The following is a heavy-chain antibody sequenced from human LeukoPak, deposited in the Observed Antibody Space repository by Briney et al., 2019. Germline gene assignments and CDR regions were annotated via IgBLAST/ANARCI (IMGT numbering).Heavy chain of an antibody. CDR3: ARRGGTSGWGAFDI. Sequence: PGGSLRLSCAASGFTFSSHAMNWVRQPPGKGLDWVSSIDKSGDGAFYADSVKGRFTISRDNSKNTLYLQMNSLRREDTAVYYCARRGGTSGWGAFDIWVKGQWSPSLQ. CDR2: IDKSGDGA. J-gene: IGHJ3*02. D-gene: IGHD2-2*01. CDR1: GFTFSSHA. V-gene: IGHV3-23*01.